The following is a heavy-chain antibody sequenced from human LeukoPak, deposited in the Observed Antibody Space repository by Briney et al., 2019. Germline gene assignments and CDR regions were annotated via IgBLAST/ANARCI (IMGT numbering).Heavy chain of an antibody. Sequence: SVKVSCKASGGTFSSYAISWVRQAPGQGLELMGRIIPIFGTANYAQKFQGRVTITTDESTSTAYMELSSLRSEDTAVYYCARDSYYDSSGYYPYYFDYWGQGTLVTVSS. J-gene: IGHJ4*02. D-gene: IGHD3-22*01. CDR1: GGTFSSYA. CDR2: IIPIFGTA. V-gene: IGHV1-69*05. CDR3: ARDSYYDSSGYYPYYFDY.